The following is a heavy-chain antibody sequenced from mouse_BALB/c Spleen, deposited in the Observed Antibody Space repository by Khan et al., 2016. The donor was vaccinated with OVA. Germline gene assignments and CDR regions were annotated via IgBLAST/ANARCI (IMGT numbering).Heavy chain of an antibody. J-gene: IGHJ2*01. CDR1: GYSLTRYG. V-gene: IGHV2-9*02. CDR2: ILAGGST. CDR3: ARSKYLARY. Sequence: QMQLEESGPGLVAPSQSLSITCTVYGYSLTRYGVHWVRQPPGKGLEWLGLILAGGSTNYNWALMSRLSISIDNSKSLVFLILISLQTDDTAVYYCARSKYLARYWGQGTTLTVSS. D-gene: IGHD3-3*01.